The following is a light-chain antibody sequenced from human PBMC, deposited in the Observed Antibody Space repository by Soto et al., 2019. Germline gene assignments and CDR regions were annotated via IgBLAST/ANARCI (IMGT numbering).Light chain of an antibody. V-gene: IGKV3-15*01. CDR2: GPSS. CDR1: QNMGSN. Sequence: EIVLTQSPTTLSVSPGDGATLSRRASQNMGSNIAWHQQRPGQPPRLLIYGPSSPRATGIPDRFSGSGSGKEFTLTISRLQSEDFAVYYCQQYNNWPLTFGQGTKVDIK. J-gene: IGKJ1*01. CDR3: QQYNNWPLT.